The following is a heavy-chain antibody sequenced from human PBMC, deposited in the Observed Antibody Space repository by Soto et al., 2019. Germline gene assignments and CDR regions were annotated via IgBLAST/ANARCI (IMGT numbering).Heavy chain of an antibody. CDR2: IKQDGSEK. D-gene: IGHD3-9*01. CDR1: GFTFSSYW. J-gene: IGHJ6*02. CDR3: ARDALYYDILTGYDPYGMDV. Sequence: GGSLRLSCAASGFTFSSYWMSRVRQAPGKGLEWVANIKQDGSEKYYVDSVKGRFTISRDNSKNTLYLQMNSLRAEDTAVYYCARDALYYDILTGYDPYGMDVWGQGTTVTVSS. V-gene: IGHV3-7*05.